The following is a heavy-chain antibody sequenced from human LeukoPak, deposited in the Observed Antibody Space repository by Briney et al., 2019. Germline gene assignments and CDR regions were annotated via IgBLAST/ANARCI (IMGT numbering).Heavy chain of an antibody. CDR3: AKWPEGAMDYFDY. J-gene: IGHJ4*02. CDR1: GFTFHSYA. V-gene: IGHV3-23*01. CDR2: ISGDGTRT. D-gene: IGHD3-16*01. Sequence: GGSLRLSCAASGFTFHSYAMGWVRQAPVKGLEWVSAISGDGTRTYYADSVKGRFTISRDNSKNTLYLEMSSLRVEDTAIYYCAKWPEGAMDYFDYWGQGTLVTVSS.